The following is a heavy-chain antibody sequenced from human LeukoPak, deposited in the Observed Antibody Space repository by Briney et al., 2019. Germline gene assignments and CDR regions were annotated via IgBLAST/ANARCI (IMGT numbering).Heavy chain of an antibody. CDR1: GFTFSSYS. V-gene: IGHV3-21*04. J-gene: IGHJ4*02. CDR2: ISSSSSYI. CDR3: ARSQRIDWNFDY. D-gene: IGHD3-9*01. Sequence: GGSLRLSCAASGFTFSSYSMNWVRQAPGKGLEWVSSISSSSSYIYYADSVKGRFTISRDNAKNSLYLQMNSLRAEDTAVYYCARSQRIDWNFDYWGQGTLVTVSS.